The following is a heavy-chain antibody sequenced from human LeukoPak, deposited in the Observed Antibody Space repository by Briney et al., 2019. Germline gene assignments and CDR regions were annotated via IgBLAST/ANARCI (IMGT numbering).Heavy chain of an antibody. Sequence: PGGSLRLSCAASGFTFSSYAMYWVRQAPGKGLEWVAVISYDGSNKYYADSVKGRFTISRDNSKNTLYLQMNSLRAEDTAVYYCARDSARYCSGGSCYGMDVWGQGTTVTVSS. CDR1: GFTFSSYA. J-gene: IGHJ6*02. CDR3: ARDSARYCSGGSCYGMDV. D-gene: IGHD2-15*01. V-gene: IGHV3-30-3*01. CDR2: ISYDGSNK.